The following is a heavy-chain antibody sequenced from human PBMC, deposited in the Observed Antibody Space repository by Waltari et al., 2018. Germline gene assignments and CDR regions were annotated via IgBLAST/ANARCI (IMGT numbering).Heavy chain of an antibody. CDR1: GISVSETY. CDR2: IYSGGYV. Sequence: EVQLVESGGGWKRPGGSLRLSCAVSGISVSETYMSWVRQAPGKGLGWLASIYSGGYVYFADSVRGRFTIPRDNSKNTVYLQMNSLRGEDTAVYYCARDPRAVVAGGPEYFQDWGQGTLVTVSP. D-gene: IGHD6-19*01. V-gene: IGHV3-53*01. CDR3: ARDPRAVVAGGPEYFQD. J-gene: IGHJ1*01.